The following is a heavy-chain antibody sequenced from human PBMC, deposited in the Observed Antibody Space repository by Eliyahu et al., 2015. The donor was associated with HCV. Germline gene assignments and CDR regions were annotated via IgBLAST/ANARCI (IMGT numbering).Heavy chain of an antibody. J-gene: IGHJ5*02. CDR2: ISGSGGST. Sequence: EVQLLESGGGLVQPGGSLRLSCAASGFTFSSXAMXWVRQAPGKGLGWVSAISGSGGSTYYADSVKGRFTISRDNSKNTLYLQMNSLRAEDTAVYYCAKVGLIWGNWNYVSNWFDPWGQGTLVTVSS. CDR1: GFTFSSXA. CDR3: AKVGLIWGNWNYVSNWFDP. V-gene: IGHV3-23*01. D-gene: IGHD1-7*01.